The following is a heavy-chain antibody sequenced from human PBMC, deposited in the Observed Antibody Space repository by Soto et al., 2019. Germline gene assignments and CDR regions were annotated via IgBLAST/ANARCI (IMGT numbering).Heavy chain of an antibody. CDR1: GFTFSNYG. J-gene: IGHJ4*02. CDR2: IWYDGSNK. Sequence: QVQLVESGGGVVQPGRSLRLSCAASGFTFSNYGMHWVRQAPGKGLEWVAVIWYDGSNKYYADSVKGRFTISRDNSKNTLYLQMNSLRAEDTAVYYCARIMCGGDCYDFDYWGQGNLVTVSS. CDR3: ARIMCGGDCYDFDY. D-gene: IGHD2-21*02. V-gene: IGHV3-33*01.